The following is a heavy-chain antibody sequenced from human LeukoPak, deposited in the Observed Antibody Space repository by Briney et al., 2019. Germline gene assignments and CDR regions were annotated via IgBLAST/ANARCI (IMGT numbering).Heavy chain of an antibody. CDR3: ARDLGYCSGGSCYLDAFDI. CDR1: GGTFSSYA. V-gene: IGHV1-69*13. CDR2: IIPIFGTA. J-gene: IGHJ3*02. D-gene: IGHD2-15*01. Sequence: ASVKVSCKASGGTFSSYAISGVRQAPGQGLEWMGGIIPIFGTANYAQKFQGRVTITADESTSTAYMELSSLRSEDTAVYYCARDLGYCSGGSCYLDAFDIWGQGTMVTVSS.